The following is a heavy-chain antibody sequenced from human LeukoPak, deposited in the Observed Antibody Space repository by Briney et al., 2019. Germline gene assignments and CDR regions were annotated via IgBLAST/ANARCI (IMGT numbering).Heavy chain of an antibody. D-gene: IGHD6-6*01. CDR2: IIPIFGTA. V-gene: IGHV1-69*06. Sequence: ASVKVSCKASGGTFSSYAISWVRQAPGQGLEWMGGIIPIFGTANYAQKFQGRVTITADKSTSTAYMELSSLRSEDTAVYYCAQRGYSSSSRWFDPWGQGTLVTVSS. CDR3: AQRGYSSSSRWFDP. CDR1: GGTFSSYA. J-gene: IGHJ5*02.